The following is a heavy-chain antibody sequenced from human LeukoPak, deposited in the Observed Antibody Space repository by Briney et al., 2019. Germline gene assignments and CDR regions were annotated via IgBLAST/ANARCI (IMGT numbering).Heavy chain of an antibody. CDR2: IYHSGST. D-gene: IGHD2-21*01. CDR1: GYSISSGYY. Sequence: SETLSLTCAVSGYSISSGYYWGWIRQPPGKGLEWIGSIYHSGSTYYNPSLKSRVTISVDTSKNQFSLKLNSVTAADTAVYYCARRVVVVIGFDYWGQGTLVTVSS. CDR3: ARRVVVVIGFDY. V-gene: IGHV4-38-2*01. J-gene: IGHJ4*02.